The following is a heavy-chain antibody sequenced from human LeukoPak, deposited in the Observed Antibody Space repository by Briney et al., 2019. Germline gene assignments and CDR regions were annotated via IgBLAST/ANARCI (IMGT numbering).Heavy chain of an antibody. CDR3: ARDGYSGHLRHDY. J-gene: IGHJ4*02. CDR1: GGSISSSSYY. D-gene: IGHD5-12*01. CDR2: IYYSGST. Sequence: SETLSLTCTVSGGSISSSSYYWGWIRQPPGKGLEWIGSIYYSGSTYYNPSLKSRVTISVDTSKNQFSLKLSSVTAADTAVYYCARDGYSGHLRHDYWGQGTLVTVSS. V-gene: IGHV4-39*07.